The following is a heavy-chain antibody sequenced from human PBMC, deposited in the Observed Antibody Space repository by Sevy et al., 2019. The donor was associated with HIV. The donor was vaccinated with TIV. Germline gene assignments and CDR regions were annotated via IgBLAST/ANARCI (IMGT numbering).Heavy chain of an antibody. Sequence: GGSLRLSCAASGFTFSSYWMHWVRQAPGKGLVWVSRINSDGSSTSYADSVKGRFTISRDNAKNTLYLQMNSLRAEDTAVYYCARGGVYYDSRGYYDWFDPWGQGTLVTVSS. CDR1: GFTFSSYW. J-gene: IGHJ5*02. CDR2: INSDGSST. CDR3: ARGGVYYDSRGYYDWFDP. V-gene: IGHV3-74*01. D-gene: IGHD3-22*01.